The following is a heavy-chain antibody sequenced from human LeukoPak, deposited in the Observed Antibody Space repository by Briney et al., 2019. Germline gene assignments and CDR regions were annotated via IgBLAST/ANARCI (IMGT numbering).Heavy chain of an antibody. V-gene: IGHV3-74*01. CDR3: STIRPGY. D-gene: IGHD5/OR15-5a*01. J-gene: IGHJ4*02. CDR1: GFTFSSYW. CDR2: IKDGGTTT. Sequence: GGSLTLSCAASGFTFSSYWIHWVRQVPAQGLVWVSRIKDGGTTTDYADSVKGRFTISRDDAKNTLSLQMHSLKPDDTAADYCSTIRPGYWGQGTLVTVSP.